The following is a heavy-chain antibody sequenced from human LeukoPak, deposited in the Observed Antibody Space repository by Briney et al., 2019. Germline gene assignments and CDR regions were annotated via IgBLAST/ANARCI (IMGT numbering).Heavy chain of an antibody. CDR3: ARDRYYDFWSGYYLSFDY. D-gene: IGHD3-3*01. Sequence: GGSLRLSCAASGFTFDDYTMHWVRQAPGKGLEWVSLITYDGGSAFYADSVKGRFTISRDNAKNSLYLQMNSLRAEDTAVYYCARDRYYDFWSGYYLSFDYWGQGTLVTVSS. V-gene: IGHV3-43*01. CDR1: GFTFDDYT. CDR2: ITYDGGSA. J-gene: IGHJ4*02.